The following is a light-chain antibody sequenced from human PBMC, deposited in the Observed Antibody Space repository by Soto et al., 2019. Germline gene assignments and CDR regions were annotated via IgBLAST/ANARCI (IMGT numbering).Light chain of an antibody. CDR3: QQYNNRPPL. V-gene: IGKV3-15*01. Sequence: MVLTQSPATLSVSPGERATLSCRASQSVSSNLAWYQQKPGQTPRLLIHGASTRATGIPARFSGSGSGTEFTLTISSLQSEDSAVYYCQQYNNRPPLFGPGTKVDIK. J-gene: IGKJ1*01. CDR1: QSVSSN. CDR2: GAS.